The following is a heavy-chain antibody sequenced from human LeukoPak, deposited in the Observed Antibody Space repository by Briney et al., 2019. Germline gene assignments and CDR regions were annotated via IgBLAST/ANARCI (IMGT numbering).Heavy chain of an antibody. J-gene: IGHJ6*03. V-gene: IGHV4-59*01. CDR1: GGSISSYY. D-gene: IGHD3-22*01. CDR2: IYYSGST. CDR3: ARGITMIVVVMSYYMDV. Sequence: SETLSLTYTVSGGSISSYYWSWIRQPPGKGLEWIGYIYYSGSTNYNPSLKSRVTISVDTSKNQFSLKLSSVTAADTAVYYCARGITMIVVVMSYYMDVWGKGTTVTVSS.